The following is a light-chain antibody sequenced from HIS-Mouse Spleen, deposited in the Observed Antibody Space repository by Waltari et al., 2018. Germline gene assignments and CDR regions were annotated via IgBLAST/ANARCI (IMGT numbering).Light chain of an antibody. Sequence: DIQMTQSPSTLSASVGDRVTITCRASQSISSWLAWYQQKPGKAPKLLIYKASSLESGGPSRFSGSGSGTEFTLTISSLQPEDFATYYCQQYNSYSRTFGQGTKVEIK. CDR2: KAS. CDR3: QQYNSYSRT. V-gene: IGKV1-5*03. CDR1: QSISSW. J-gene: IGKJ1*01.